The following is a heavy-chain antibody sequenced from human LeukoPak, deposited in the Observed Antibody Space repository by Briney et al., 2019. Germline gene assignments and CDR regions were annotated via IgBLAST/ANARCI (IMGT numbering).Heavy chain of an antibody. CDR1: GDSISNYF. CDR2: IYYSGTTT. D-gene: IGHD2-2*01. Sequence: SETLSLTCIVSGDSISNYFWSWIRQPPGKGLEWIGYIYYSGTTTNYNPSLKSRVTISVDTSKNQFSLKLSSVTAADTAVYYCARRLRRGYCSSTSCLVHWKKFDYWGQGTLVTVSS. V-gene: IGHV4-59*12. J-gene: IGHJ4*02. CDR3: ARRLRRGYCSSTSCLVHWKKFDY.